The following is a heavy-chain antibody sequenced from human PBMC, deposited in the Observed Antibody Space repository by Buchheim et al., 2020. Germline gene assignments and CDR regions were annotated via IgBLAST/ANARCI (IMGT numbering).Heavy chain of an antibody. CDR2: IYHSGST. CDR1: GGSISSGGYS. J-gene: IGHJ4*02. CDR3: ATGEGGGDDPGANQFDY. D-gene: IGHD1-14*01. V-gene: IGHV4-30-2*01. Sequence: QLQLQESGSGLVKPSQTLSLTCAVSGGSISSGGYSWSWIRQPPGKGLEWIGYIYHSGSTYYNPSLKRRVTISVDRSKHQFSLKLSSVSAADTAVYYCATGEGGGDDPGANQFDYWGQGTL.